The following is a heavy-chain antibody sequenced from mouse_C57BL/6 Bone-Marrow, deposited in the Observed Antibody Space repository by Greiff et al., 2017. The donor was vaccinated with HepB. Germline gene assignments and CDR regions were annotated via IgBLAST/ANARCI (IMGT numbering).Heavy chain of an antibody. J-gene: IGHJ4*01. D-gene: IGHD1-1*01. CDR1: GYTSTSYW. Sequence: VQLQHPGAELVMPGASVKLSCKASGYTSTSYWMHWVKERPGQGLEWIGGIDPSDSYTNYNQKFKGKSTLTVDKSSSTASMQLSSLTSEDSAVYYCARPTYYRDMDYWGQGTSVTVSS. V-gene: IGHV1-69*01. CDR2: IDPSDSYT. CDR3: ARPTYYRDMDY.